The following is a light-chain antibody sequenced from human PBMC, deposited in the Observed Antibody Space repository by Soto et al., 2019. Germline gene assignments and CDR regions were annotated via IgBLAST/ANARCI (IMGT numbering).Light chain of an antibody. CDR3: SSYTSCSTIYL. J-gene: IGLJ1*01. Sequence: QSALTQPASVSGSPGQSIAISCTGTSSDIGSYNCVSWYQQHPGKAPKLMIYDVSERPSGVSNRFSGSKSGNTASLTISGRQAEDEADYYCSSYTSCSTIYLFGTGTKLTVL. CDR2: DVS. CDR1: SSDIGSYNC. V-gene: IGLV2-14*03.